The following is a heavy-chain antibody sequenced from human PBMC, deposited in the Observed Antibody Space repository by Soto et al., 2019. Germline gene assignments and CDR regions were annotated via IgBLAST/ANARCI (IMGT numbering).Heavy chain of an antibody. D-gene: IGHD3-16*01. CDR3: VKGAWLDY. V-gene: IGHV3-23*01. Sequence: GGSLRLSCGAPGFTFSTFDMTWVRQAPGKGLEWVSLIRGNDGSTYYADCVKGRFTISRDNSKNTLYLQMNSLRVEDTAVYFCVKGAWLDYWGQGNMVTVSS. CDR2: IRGNDGST. CDR1: GFTFSTFD. J-gene: IGHJ4*02.